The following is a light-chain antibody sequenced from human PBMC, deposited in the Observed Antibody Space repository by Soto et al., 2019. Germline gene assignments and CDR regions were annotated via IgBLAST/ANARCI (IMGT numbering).Light chain of an antibody. J-gene: IGKJ1*01. V-gene: IGKV3-20*01. CDR1: QSVSSN. CDR3: QQYGTSPRT. Sequence: EIVLMQSPGTLSLSPGERATVSCRASQSVSSNLAWYQQKLGQAPRLLIYGASSRATDISDRFSGSGSGTDFTLTISRLEPEDFAMYYCQQYGTSPRTFGQGTKV. CDR2: GAS.